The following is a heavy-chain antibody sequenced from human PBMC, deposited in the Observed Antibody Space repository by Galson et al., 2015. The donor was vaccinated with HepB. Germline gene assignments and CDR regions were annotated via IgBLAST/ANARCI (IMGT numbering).Heavy chain of an antibody. V-gene: IGHV3-48*01. CDR3: ARNPASYDYYNMDV. J-gene: IGHJ6*02. Sequence: SLRLSCAVSGFSFTSHSMNWVRQAPGKGLEWVPYISSGGTKYYADSVKGRFPISRDNAKKSMYLHMSSLRAEDTAIYYCARNPASYDYYNMDVWGQGTTVTVSS. CDR2: ISSGGTK. D-gene: IGHD6-25*01. CDR1: GFSFTSHS.